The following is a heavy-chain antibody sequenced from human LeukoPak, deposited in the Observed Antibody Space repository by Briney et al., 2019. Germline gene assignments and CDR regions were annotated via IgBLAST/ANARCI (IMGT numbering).Heavy chain of an antibody. CDR2: IYYSGST. V-gene: IGHV4-59*01. CDR3: ASQGGGSGDY. CDR1: GGSISSYY. J-gene: IGHJ4*02. D-gene: IGHD3-10*01. Sequence: SETLSLTCTVSGGSISSYYWSWIRQPPGKGLEWIGYIYYSGSTNYNPSLKSRVTISVDTSKNQFSLKLSFVTAADTAAYYCASQGGGSGDYWGQGTLVTVSS.